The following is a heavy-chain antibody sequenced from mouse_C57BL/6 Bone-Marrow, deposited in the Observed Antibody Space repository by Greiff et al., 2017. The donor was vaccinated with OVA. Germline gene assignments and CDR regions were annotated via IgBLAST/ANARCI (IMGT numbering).Heavy chain of an antibody. Sequence: QVQLKESGAELARPGASVKLSCTASGYTFTSYGISWVRQRTGQGLEWIGAIYPRSGNTYYTEKFKGRATLTADKSSSTAYMELRRLTSEVSAVYFCARFRYCGRSYVFDYWGQGTTLTVSS. J-gene: IGHJ2*01. CDR3: ARFRYCGRSYVFDY. CDR1: GYTFTSYG. V-gene: IGHV1-81*01. CDR2: IYPRSGNT. D-gene: IGHD1-1*01.